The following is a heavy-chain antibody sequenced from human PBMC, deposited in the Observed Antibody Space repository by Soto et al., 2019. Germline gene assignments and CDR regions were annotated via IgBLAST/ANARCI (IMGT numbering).Heavy chain of an antibody. CDR1: GYTFTSYG. D-gene: IGHD2-2*01. J-gene: IGHJ6*02. Sequence: ASVKVSCKASGYTFTSYGISWVRQAPGQGLEWMGWISAYNGDTNYAQKLQGRVTMTTDTSTSTAYMELSSLRSEDTAVYYCARDSDIVVVPAADYGMDVWGQGTTVTVSS. V-gene: IGHV1-18*01. CDR3: ARDSDIVVVPAADYGMDV. CDR2: ISAYNGDT.